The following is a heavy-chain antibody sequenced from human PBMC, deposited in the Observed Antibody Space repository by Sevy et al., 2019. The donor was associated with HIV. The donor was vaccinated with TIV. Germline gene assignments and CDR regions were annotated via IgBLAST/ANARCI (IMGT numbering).Heavy chain of an antibody. CDR1: GFIFSGYS. V-gene: IGHV3-48*02. CDR3: ARTIAAAETFDY. Sequence: GGSLRLSCAVSGFIFSGYSMNWVRQAPGKGLEWVSYISSSSDIKYYADFVKGRVTISRDNARNSLYLQMNSLRDEDTAVYYCARTIAAAETFDYWGQGALVTVSS. J-gene: IGHJ4*02. D-gene: IGHD6-25*01. CDR2: ISSSSDIK.